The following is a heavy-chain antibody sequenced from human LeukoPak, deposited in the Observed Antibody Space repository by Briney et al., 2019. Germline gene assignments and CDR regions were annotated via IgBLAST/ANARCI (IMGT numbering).Heavy chain of an antibody. CDR3: AKDRFTMVRGVPGS. CDR2: IRYDGTNE. V-gene: IGHV3-30*02. J-gene: IGHJ5*02. CDR1: GFIFSSFG. D-gene: IGHD3-10*01. Sequence: GGSLRLSCVVSGFIFSSFGMHWVRQAPGKGLEWVAFIRYDGTNEYYGDSVTGRFTISRDNSKNTLYLQMNSLKPDDTAVYFCAKDRFTMVRGVPGSWGQGTPVTVSS.